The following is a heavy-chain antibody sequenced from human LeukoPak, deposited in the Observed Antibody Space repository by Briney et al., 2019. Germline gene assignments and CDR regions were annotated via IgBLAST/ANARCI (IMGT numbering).Heavy chain of an antibody. J-gene: IGHJ4*02. D-gene: IGHD3-22*01. Sequence: PSETLSLTCAVHGGSFSGYYWSWIRQPPGKGREWIGEINHSGSNNYNPSLKSRVTISVDTSKNQFSLKLSPVTAADTAVYYCAADSSGFSHFDYWGQGTLVTVSS. CDR2: INHSGSN. V-gene: IGHV4-34*01. CDR3: AADSSGFSHFDY. CDR1: GGSFSGYY.